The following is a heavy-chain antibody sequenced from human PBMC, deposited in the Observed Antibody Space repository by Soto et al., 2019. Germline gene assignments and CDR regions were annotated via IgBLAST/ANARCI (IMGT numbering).Heavy chain of an antibody. J-gene: IGHJ3*02. V-gene: IGHV1-69*13. CDR1: GGTFSSYA. D-gene: IGHD3-22*01. CDR2: IIPIFGTA. CDR3: ARGYYYDSSGWPHDAFDI. Sequence: VKVSCKASGGTFSSYAISWVRQAPGQGLEWMGGIIPIFGTANYAQKFQGRVTITADESTSTAYMELSSLRSEDTAVYYCARGYYYDSSGWPHDAFDIWGQGTMVTVSS.